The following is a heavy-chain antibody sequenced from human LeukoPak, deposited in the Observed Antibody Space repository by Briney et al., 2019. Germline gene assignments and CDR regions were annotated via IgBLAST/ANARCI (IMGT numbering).Heavy chain of an antibody. Sequence: SVKVSCKASGGTFSSYAISWVRQAPGQGLEWMGRIIPIFGTADYAQKFQGRVTISTDESTSTAYMELSSLRSEGTAVYYCATGSRKGGVATNIDIWGQGTMVTVSS. CDR2: IIPIFGTA. D-gene: IGHD5-12*01. CDR3: ATGSRKGGVATNIDI. J-gene: IGHJ3*02. V-gene: IGHV1-69*05. CDR1: GGTFSSYA.